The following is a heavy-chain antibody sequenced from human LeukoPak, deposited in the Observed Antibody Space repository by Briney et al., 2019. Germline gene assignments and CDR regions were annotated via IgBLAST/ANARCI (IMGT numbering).Heavy chain of an antibody. CDR3: ARLGAYCGGDCYPDFDY. V-gene: IGHV5-51*01. Sequence: GESLKISCKGSGYSFTSHWIGWVRQMPGKGLEWMGIIYPGDSDTRYSPSFQGQVTISADKSISTAYLQWSSLKASDTAMYYCARLGAYCGGDCYPDFDYWGQGTLVTVSS. D-gene: IGHD2-21*02. CDR1: GYSFTSHW. CDR2: IYPGDSDT. J-gene: IGHJ4*02.